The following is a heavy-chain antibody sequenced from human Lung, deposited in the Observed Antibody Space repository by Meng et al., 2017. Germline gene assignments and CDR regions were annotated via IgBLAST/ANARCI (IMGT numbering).Heavy chain of an antibody. Sequence: QVQLHGWGPGLLKPSQTLSLTCVVSGGSFSDYYWSWIRKPPGKGLEWIGEINHSGSTNYNPSLESRATISVDTSQNNLSLKLSSVTAADSAVYYCARGPTTMAHDFDYWGQGTLVTVSS. V-gene: IGHV4-34*01. CDR1: GGSFSDYY. J-gene: IGHJ4*02. CDR3: ARGPTTMAHDFDY. CDR2: INHSGST. D-gene: IGHD4-11*01.